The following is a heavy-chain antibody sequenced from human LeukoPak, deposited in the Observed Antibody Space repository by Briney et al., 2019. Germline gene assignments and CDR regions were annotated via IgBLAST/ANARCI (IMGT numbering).Heavy chain of an antibody. CDR1: GFIFSNHA. Sequence: PGGSLRLSCEASGFIFSNHAMSWVRQAPGKGLKWVSAISARDGRTYYADSVKGRFTISRDNSKNTLYLQVNSLRAEDTAVYYCAKARAGAGTFWLDYWGQGTLVTVSS. V-gene: IGHV3-23*01. J-gene: IGHJ4*02. CDR2: ISARDGRT. CDR3: AKARAGAGTFWLDY. D-gene: IGHD6-13*01.